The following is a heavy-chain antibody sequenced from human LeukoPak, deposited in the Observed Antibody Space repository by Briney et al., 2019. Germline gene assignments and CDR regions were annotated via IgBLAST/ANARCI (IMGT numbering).Heavy chain of an antibody. CDR3: ARDDYDSSGSQAPDY. CDR2: ISYDGSNK. J-gene: IGHJ4*02. CDR1: GFTFRSYA. D-gene: IGHD3-22*01. V-gene: IGHV3-30*04. Sequence: GGSLRLSCAASGFTFRSYAMHWVRQAPGKGLEWVAVISYDGSNKYYADSVKGRFTISRDNSKNTLYLQMNSLRAEDTAVYYCARDDYDSSGSQAPDYWGQGTLVTVSS.